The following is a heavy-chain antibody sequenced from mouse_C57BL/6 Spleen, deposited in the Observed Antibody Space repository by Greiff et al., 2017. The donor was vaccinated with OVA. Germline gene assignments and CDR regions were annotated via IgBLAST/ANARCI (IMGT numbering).Heavy chain of an antibody. J-gene: IGHJ1*03. CDR2: IDPSDSYT. V-gene: IGHV1-50*01. CDR1: GYTFTSYW. Sequence: QVQLQQPGAELVKPGASVKLSCKASGYTFTSYWMQWVKQRPGQGLEWIGEIDPSDSYTNYNQKFKGKATLTVDTSSSTAYMQLSILTSEDSAVYYCARRYFDVWGTGTTVTVSS. CDR3: ARRYFDV.